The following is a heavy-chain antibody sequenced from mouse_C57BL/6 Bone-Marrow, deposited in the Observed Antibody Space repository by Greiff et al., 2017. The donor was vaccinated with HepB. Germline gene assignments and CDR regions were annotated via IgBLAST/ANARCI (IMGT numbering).Heavy chain of an antibody. CDR2: INPGSGGT. Sequence: QVHVKQSGAELVRPGTSVKVSCKASGYAFTNYLIEWVKQRPGQGLEWIGVINPGSGGTNYNEKFKGKATLTADKSSSTAYMQLSSLTSEDSAVYFCARWLLGFFAYWGQGTLVTVSA. D-gene: IGHD2-3*01. V-gene: IGHV1-54*01. J-gene: IGHJ3*01. CDR1: GYAFTNYL. CDR3: ARWLLGFFAY.